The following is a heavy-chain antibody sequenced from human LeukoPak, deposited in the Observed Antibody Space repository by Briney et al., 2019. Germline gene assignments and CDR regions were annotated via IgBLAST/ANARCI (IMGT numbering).Heavy chain of an antibody. CDR3: TRRYYDSSGYFFDY. D-gene: IGHD3-22*01. CDR2: IKSKTDGGTT. V-gene: IGHV3-15*07. J-gene: IGHJ4*02. CDR1: GFTFSNAW. Sequence: GGSLRLSCAASGFTFSNAWMNWVRQAPGKGLEWVGRIKSKTDGGTTDYAAPVKGSFTISRDDSKNTLYLQMNSLKTEDTAVYYCTRRYYDSSGYFFDYWGQGTLVTVSS.